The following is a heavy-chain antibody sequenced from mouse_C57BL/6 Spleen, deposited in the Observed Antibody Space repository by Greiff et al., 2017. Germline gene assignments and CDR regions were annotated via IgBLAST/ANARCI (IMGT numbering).Heavy chain of an antibody. J-gene: IGHJ4*01. Sequence: VEESGPGLVKPSQSLSLTCSVTGYSITSGYYWNWIRQFPGNKLEWMGYISYDGSNNYNPSLKNRISITRDTSKNQFFLKLNSVTTEDTATYYCAIYDGDYYAMDYWGQGTSVTVSS. CDR1: GYSITSGYY. CDR2: ISYDGSN. CDR3: AIYDGDYYAMDY. V-gene: IGHV3-6*01. D-gene: IGHD2-1*01.